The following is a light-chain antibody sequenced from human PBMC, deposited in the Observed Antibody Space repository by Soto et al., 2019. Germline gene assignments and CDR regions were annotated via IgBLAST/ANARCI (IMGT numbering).Light chain of an antibody. CDR1: QSISTY. CDR3: QQSSITPRS. Sequence: DIRLTQSPSSLSASVGDRVTISCRASQSISTYLMWYHQKPGKAPNLLSYGASGLQNGVPSRFAGSGSGTEFTLTITGLQPEDFGTYYCQQSSITPRSFGQGTKVEI. J-gene: IGKJ1*01. V-gene: IGKV1-39*01. CDR2: GAS.